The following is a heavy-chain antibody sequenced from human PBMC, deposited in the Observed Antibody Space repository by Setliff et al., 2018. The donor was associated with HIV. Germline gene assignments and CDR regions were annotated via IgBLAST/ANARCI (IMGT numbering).Heavy chain of an antibody. J-gene: IGHJ4*02. D-gene: IGHD3-22*01. CDR1: GFTFSSYS. V-gene: IGHV3-48*01. CDR2: ISSSSSTG. CDR3: ARDPPPYWYDSSAYYFSSYFDY. Sequence: GGSLRLSCAASGFTFSSYSMNWVRQAPGKGLEWVSYISSSSSTGYYADSVKGRFTISRDNAKNSLYLQMNSLRAEDTAVYYCARDPPPYWYDSSAYYFSSYFDYWGQGALVTVSS.